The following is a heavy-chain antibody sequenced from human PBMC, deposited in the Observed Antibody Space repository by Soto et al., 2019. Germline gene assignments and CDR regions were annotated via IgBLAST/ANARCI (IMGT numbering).Heavy chain of an antibody. J-gene: IGHJ4*02. Sequence: SVKVSCKASGGTFSSYAISWVRQAPGQGLEWMGGIIPIFGTANYAQKFQGRVTITADESTSTAYMELSSLRSEDTAVYYCANVVVAAPPGYYFDYWGQGTLVTVSS. CDR1: GGTFSSYA. D-gene: IGHD2-15*01. V-gene: IGHV1-69*13. CDR3: ANVVVAAPPGYYFDY. CDR2: IIPIFGTA.